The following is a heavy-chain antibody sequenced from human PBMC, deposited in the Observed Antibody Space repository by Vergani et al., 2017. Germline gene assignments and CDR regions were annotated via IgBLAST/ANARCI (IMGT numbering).Heavy chain of an antibody. V-gene: IGHV3-30*02. J-gene: IGHJ3*02. CDR3: ATVWSSSLDNDAFDI. CDR1: GFTFSSYG. D-gene: IGHD6-13*01. CDR2: IRYDGSNK. Sequence: QVQLVESGGGVVQPGGSLRLSCAASGFTFSSYGMHWVRQAPGKGLEWVAFIRYDGSNKYYADSVKGRFTISRDNSKNTLYLQMNSLRAEDTAVYYCATVWSSSLDNDAFDIWGQGTMVTVSS.